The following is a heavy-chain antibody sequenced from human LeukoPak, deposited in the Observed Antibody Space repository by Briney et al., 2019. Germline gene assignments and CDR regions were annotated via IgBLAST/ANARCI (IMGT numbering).Heavy chain of an antibody. V-gene: IGHV3-73*01. CDR3: TRDSGTYNWFDP. J-gene: IGHJ5*02. Sequence: GGSLRLSCAASGFTFSGSAIHWVRQSSGKGLEWVGQIDKKDKGYATATAYAASVKGRFTISRDDSINTAYLQMKSLKTEDTAHYYCTRDSGTYNWFDPWGQGTLVTVSS. D-gene: IGHD1-26*01. CDR1: GFTFSGSA. CDR2: IDKKDKGYATAT.